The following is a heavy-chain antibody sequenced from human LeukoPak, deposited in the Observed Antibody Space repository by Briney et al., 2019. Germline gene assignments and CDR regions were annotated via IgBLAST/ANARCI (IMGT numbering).Heavy chain of an antibody. CDR1: GYTFTSNY. Sequence: ASVKVSCKAFGYTFTSNYMHWVRQAPGQGLEWMGVISPSGGSTSYAQKFQGRVTLTRDMSTSTDYLELSSLRSEDTAVYYCERDNSVRDAAWWFNPWGQGTLVTVS. D-gene: IGHD5-24*01. CDR2: ISPSGGST. V-gene: IGHV1-46*01. J-gene: IGHJ5*02. CDR3: ERDNSVRDAAWWFNP.